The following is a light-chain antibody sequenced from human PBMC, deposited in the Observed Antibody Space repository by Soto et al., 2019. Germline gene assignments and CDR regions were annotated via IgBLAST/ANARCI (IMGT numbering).Light chain of an antibody. J-gene: IGKJ5*01. Sequence: EIVLTQSPGTLSLSPGERATLSCMASHTISSSYLAWYQQKPGQAPRLLIYGASSRATGIPDRFSGSGSGTDFTLTISRLEPEDFAVYYCQQYGSSPITFGQGTRLEI. CDR2: GAS. V-gene: IGKV3-20*01. CDR1: HTISSSY. CDR3: QQYGSSPIT.